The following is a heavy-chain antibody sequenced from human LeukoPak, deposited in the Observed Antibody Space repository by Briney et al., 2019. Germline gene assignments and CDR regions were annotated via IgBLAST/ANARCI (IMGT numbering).Heavy chain of an antibody. D-gene: IGHD3-22*01. V-gene: IGHV3-21*01. Sequence: GGSLRLSCAASEFPFRNYAMNWVRQAPGKGLEWVSSISSSSSYIYYADSVKGRFTISRDNAKNSLYLQMNSLRAEDTAVYYCARVGYYDSSGYYYGYYFDYWGQGTLVTVSS. CDR2: ISSSSSYI. J-gene: IGHJ4*02. CDR3: ARVGYYDSSGYYYGYYFDY. CDR1: EFPFRNYA.